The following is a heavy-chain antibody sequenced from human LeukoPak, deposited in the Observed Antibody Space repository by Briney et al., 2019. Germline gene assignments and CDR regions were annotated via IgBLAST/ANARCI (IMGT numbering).Heavy chain of an antibody. Sequence: GGSLRLSCATSGFSFSSSSMNWVRQAPGKGLEWVSYVTDASTYIYYADSVKGRFTIPRDNAKNSLYLQMNSLRAEDTAVYYCARGLHYDILTGSYWGQGTLVTVSS. D-gene: IGHD3-9*01. CDR1: GFSFSSSS. V-gene: IGHV3-21*01. CDR2: VTDASTYI. J-gene: IGHJ4*02. CDR3: ARGLHYDILTGSY.